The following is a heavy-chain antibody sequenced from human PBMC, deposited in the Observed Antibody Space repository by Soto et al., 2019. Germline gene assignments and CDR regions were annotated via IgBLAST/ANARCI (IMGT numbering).Heavy chain of an antibody. Sequence: PSETLSLTCTVSGGSISSYYWSWIRQPPGKGLEWIGYIYYSGSTNFNPSLKGRVTISVDMSKNQFSLKLSSVTAADTAVYYCARRYGSAFDIWGQGTMVTVSS. CDR1: GGSISSYY. CDR3: ARRYGSAFDI. CDR2: IYYSGST. J-gene: IGHJ3*02. V-gene: IGHV4-59*01. D-gene: IGHD3-10*01.